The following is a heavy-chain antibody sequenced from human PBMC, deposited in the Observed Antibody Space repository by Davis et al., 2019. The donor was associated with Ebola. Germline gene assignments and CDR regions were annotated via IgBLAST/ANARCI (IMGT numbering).Heavy chain of an antibody. CDR3: SRLLIPAAGKGASADYFDY. Sequence: ASVKVSCKASGYTFTSYYMHWVRQAPGQGLEWMGVINPSGGRTSYAQKFQGRVTMTRDTSTSTVYMELSSLRSEDTAVYFCSRLLIPAAGKGASADYFDYWGQGTLVTVSS. CDR2: INPSGGRT. D-gene: IGHD6-13*01. J-gene: IGHJ4*02. CDR1: GYTFTSYY. V-gene: IGHV1-46*01.